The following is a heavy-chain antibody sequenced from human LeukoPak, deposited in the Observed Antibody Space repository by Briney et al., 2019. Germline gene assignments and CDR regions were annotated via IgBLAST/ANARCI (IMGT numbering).Heavy chain of an antibody. Sequence: SETLSLTCTVSGGSISSSSYYWGWIRQPPGKGLEWIGSIYYSGSTYYNPSLKSRVTISVDTSKNQFSLKLSSVTAADTAVYYCARHGRNYYYDSSGYYSGAFDIWGQGTMVTVSS. V-gene: IGHV4-39*01. CDR2: IYYSGST. CDR1: GGSISSSSYY. J-gene: IGHJ3*02. D-gene: IGHD3-22*01. CDR3: ARHGRNYYYDSSGYYSGAFDI.